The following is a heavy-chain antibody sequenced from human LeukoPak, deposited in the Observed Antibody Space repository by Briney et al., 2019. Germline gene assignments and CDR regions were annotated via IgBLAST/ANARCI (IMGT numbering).Heavy chain of an antibody. D-gene: IGHD3-10*01. V-gene: IGHV5-51*01. J-gene: IGHJ4*02. CDR3: ARQFDYYGSGSYYNPGHFDY. CDR2: IYPGDSDT. Sequence: GESLKISCEGSGYSFTSYWIGWVRQMPGKGLEWMGNIYPGDSDTRYSPSFQGQVTISADKSISTAYLQWSSLKASDTAMYYCARQFDYYGSGSYYNPGHFDYWGQGTLVTVSS. CDR1: GYSFTSYW.